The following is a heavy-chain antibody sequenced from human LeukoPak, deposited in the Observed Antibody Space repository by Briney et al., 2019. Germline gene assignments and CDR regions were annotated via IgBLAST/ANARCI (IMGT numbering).Heavy chain of an antibody. CDR1: GGTFSSYA. CDR3: ARGVRYCSGGSCFGPVRY. D-gene: IGHD2-15*01. J-gene: IGHJ4*02. CDR2: IIPIFGTA. Sequence: ASVKVSCKASGGTFSSYAISWVRQAPGQGLEWMGGIIPIFGTANYAQKFQGRVTITADKSTSTAYMELSSLRSGDTAVYYCARGVRYCSGGSCFGPVRYWGQGTLVTVSS. V-gene: IGHV1-69*06.